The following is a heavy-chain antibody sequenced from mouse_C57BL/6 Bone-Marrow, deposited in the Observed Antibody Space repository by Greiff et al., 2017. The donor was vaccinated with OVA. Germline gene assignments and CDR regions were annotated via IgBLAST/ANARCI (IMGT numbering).Heavy chain of an antibody. J-gene: IGHJ3*01. D-gene: IGHD1-1*01. CDR2: ISSGSSTI. V-gene: IGHV5-17*01. CDR3: ARWDYGSSYGFAY. Sequence: EVQLVESGGGLVKPGGSLKLSCAASGFTFSDYGMHWVRQAPEKGLEWVAYISSGSSTIYYADTVKGRFTISRDNAKNTLFLQMTSLRSEDTAMYYCARWDYGSSYGFAYWGQGTLVTVSA. CDR1: GFTFSDYG.